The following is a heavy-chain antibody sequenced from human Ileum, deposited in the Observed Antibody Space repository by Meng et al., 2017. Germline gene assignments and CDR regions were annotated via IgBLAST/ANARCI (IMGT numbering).Heavy chain of an antibody. V-gene: IGHV3-11*01. CDR1: GLTFSNHY. D-gene: IGHD7-27*01. J-gene: IGHJ4*02. CDR2: ISNNGDPE. CDR3: GKGHWGLDY. Sequence: GGSLRLSCAVSGLTFSNHYMTWIRQAPGKGLEWVSYISNNGDPENYADSVKGRFTISRDNAKSSLFLQMNSVRDEDTAVYYCGKGHWGLDYLGQGTLVTVSS.